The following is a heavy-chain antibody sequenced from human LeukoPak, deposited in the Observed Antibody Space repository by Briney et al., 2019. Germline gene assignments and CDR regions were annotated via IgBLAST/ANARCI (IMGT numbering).Heavy chain of an antibody. CDR2: IYYSGST. Sequence: SETLFLTCTISGGSISGNYWSWIRQPPGKGLEWIGYIYYSGSTNYNPSLKSRVTISVDTSKNQFSLNLRSMTAADTAIYYCARGVGEDYYWFDPWGQGTLVTVSS. CDR1: GGSISGNY. D-gene: IGHD4/OR15-4a*01. CDR3: ARGVGEDYYWFDP. V-gene: IGHV4-59*01. J-gene: IGHJ5*02.